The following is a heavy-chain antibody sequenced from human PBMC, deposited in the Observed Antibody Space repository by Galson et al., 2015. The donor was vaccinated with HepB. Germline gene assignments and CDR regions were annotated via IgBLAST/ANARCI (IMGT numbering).Heavy chain of an antibody. CDR1: GYTLTNYH. V-gene: IGHV1-46*01. CDR3: ARETPDTYYFDY. Sequence: SVKVSCKASGYTLTNYHFNWVRQAPGQGPEWMGKIFAGGGSTRYAERFQGRVTLTRDSSTSTIYMEVSSLRSDDTAVYYCARETPDTYYFDYWCQGTLVTVSS. CDR2: IFAGGGST. J-gene: IGHJ4*02. D-gene: IGHD2-15*01.